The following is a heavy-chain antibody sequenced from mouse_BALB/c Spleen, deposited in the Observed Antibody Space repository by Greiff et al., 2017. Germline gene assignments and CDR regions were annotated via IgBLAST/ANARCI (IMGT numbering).Heavy chain of an antibody. CDR2: ISSGGSYT. CDR1: GFTFSSYG. D-gene: IGHD2-4*01. V-gene: IGHV5-6*01. CDR3: ARLFYDYDHFDY. Sequence: EVKLMESGGDLVKPGGSLKLSCAASGFTFSSYGMSWVRQTPDKRLEWVATISSGGSYTYYPDSVKGRFTISRDNAKNTLYLQMSSLKSEDTAMYYCARLFYDYDHFDYWGQGTTLTVSS. J-gene: IGHJ2*01.